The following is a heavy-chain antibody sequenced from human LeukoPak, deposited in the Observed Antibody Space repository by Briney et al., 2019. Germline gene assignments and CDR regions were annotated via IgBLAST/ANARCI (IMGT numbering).Heavy chain of an antibody. D-gene: IGHD4-17*01. J-gene: IGHJ4*02. Sequence: PGGSLRLSCAASGFTFSSYAVSWVRQAPGKGLEWVSAISGSGGSTYYADSVKGRFTISRDNSKNTLYLQMNSLRAEDTAVYYCAKPAGYGDYVGYFDYWGQGTLVTVSS. CDR3: AKPAGYGDYVGYFDY. CDR1: GFTFSSYA. CDR2: ISGSGGST. V-gene: IGHV3-23*01.